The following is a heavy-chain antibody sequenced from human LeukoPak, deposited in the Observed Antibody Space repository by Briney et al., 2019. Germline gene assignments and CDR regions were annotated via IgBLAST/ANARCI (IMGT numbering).Heavy chain of an antibody. CDR1: GGTFSSYA. CDR2: IIPIFGTT. Sequence: SVKVSCKASGGTFSSYAISWVRQAPGQGLEWMGGIIPIFGTTNYAQKFQGRVTITTDESTSTAYMELSSLRSEDTAVYYCARIPPEGDAFDIWGQGTMVTVSS. J-gene: IGHJ3*02. V-gene: IGHV1-69*05. CDR3: ARIPPEGDAFDI.